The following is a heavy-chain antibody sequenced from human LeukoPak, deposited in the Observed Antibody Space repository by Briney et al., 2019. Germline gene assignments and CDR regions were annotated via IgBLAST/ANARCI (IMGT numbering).Heavy chain of an antibody. CDR1: GFSFSTYS. CDR3: ARAANDYLILNWFDP. Sequence: GGSLRLSCAASGFSFSTYSMNWVRQAPGKGLEWVSSISSVSTYIYYADSVKGRFTISRDNSKNSLYLQMNSLRAEDTAVYYCARAANDYLILNWFDPWGQGTLVTVSS. D-gene: IGHD4-11*01. J-gene: IGHJ5*02. CDR2: ISSVSTYI. V-gene: IGHV3-21*01.